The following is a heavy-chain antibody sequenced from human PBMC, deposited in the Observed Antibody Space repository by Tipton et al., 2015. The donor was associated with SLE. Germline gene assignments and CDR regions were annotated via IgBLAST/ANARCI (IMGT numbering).Heavy chain of an antibody. J-gene: IGHJ5*02. CDR2: IYTSGSN. CDR3: AWGGGIAAAGPVSWFDP. V-gene: IGHV4-39*01. Sequence: TLSLTRTVSGGSTSSSSYYWGWICQPPGKGLEWIGSIYTSGSNIYTPSLTSQVTTSVDPSKNQFSLKLSSVTCADTALYYRAWGGGIAAAGPVSWFDPWGQGTLVTVSS. CDR1: GGSTSSSSYY. D-gene: IGHD6-13*01.